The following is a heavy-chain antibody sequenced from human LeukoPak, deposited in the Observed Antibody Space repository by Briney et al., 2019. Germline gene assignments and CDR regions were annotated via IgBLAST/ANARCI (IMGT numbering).Heavy chain of an antibody. J-gene: IGHJ6*04. CDR1: GFTFNKYN. Sequence: GGSLRLSCEASGFTFNKYNMNWVRQAPGKGLEWVSSISSSSRYRYYADSVKGRFTISRDNAKNSLYLQMNSLRAEDTAVYYCAELGITMIGGVWGKGTTVTISS. V-gene: IGHV3-21*01. D-gene: IGHD3-10*02. CDR2: ISSSSRYR. CDR3: AELGITMIGGV.